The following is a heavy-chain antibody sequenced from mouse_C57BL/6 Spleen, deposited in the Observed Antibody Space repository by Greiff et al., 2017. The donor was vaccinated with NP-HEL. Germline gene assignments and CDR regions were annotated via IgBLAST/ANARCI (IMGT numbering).Heavy chain of an antibody. J-gene: IGHJ2*01. CDR2: ISSGGSYT. Sequence: DVQLVESGGDLVKPGGSLKLSCAASGFTFSSYGMSWVRQTPDKRLEWVATISSGGSYTYYPDSVKGRFTISRDNAKNTLYLQMSSLKSEDTAMYYCARYSNYNFDYWGQGTTLTVSS. V-gene: IGHV5-6*01. CDR1: GFTFSSYG. D-gene: IGHD2-5*01. CDR3: ARYSNYNFDY.